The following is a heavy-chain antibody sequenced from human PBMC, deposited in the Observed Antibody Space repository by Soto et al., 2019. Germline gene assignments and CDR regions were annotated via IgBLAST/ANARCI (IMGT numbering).Heavy chain of an antibody. J-gene: IGHJ4*02. V-gene: IGHV3-23*01. CDR2: ISSSGGAT. CDR1: GFTFSSFA. CDR3: ARDHSYACDY. D-gene: IGHD3-16*01. Sequence: EVQLLESGGGLVQPGGSLRLSCAVFGFTFSSFAMSWVRHAPGKGLEWVSIISSSGGATYYADSVKGRFTISRDNSKNTLYLQMNSLRAEDTAVYYCARDHSYACDYWGQGTLVTVSS.